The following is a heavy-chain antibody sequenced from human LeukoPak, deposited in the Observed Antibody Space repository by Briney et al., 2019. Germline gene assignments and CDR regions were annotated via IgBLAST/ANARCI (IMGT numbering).Heavy chain of an antibody. CDR1: GDSISNSNW. J-gene: IGHJ4*02. Sequence: SGTLSLTCAVSGDSISNSNWWTWIRQPPGKGLEWIGEVYPTGSTNYSPSLKGRVTISVDKFKNQFSLTLTSVTAADTAVYFCGTTEHDSGDYWGQGTLVTVSS. D-gene: IGHD6-25*01. V-gene: IGHV4-4*02. CDR2: VYPTGST. CDR3: GTTEHDSGDY.